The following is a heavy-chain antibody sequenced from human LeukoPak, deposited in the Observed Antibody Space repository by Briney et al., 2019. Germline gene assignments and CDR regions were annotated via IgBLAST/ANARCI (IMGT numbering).Heavy chain of an antibody. D-gene: IGHD6-19*01. CDR3: VRVLAAVSGVDV. Sequence: PGGSLRLSCAASGFTVSSIYMSWVRPGPGRGLGWVLVIYSGGSTYSADSVKGIFTISKENSKNTLYLQMSSLRAEDTAVYYCVRVLAAVSGVDVWGQGTTDSV. J-gene: IGHJ6*02. CDR1: GFTVSSIY. CDR2: IYSGGST. V-gene: IGHV3-66*01.